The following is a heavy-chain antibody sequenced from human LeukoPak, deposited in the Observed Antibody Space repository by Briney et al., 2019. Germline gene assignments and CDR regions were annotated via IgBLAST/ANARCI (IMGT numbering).Heavy chain of an antibody. CDR2: ISGSGGNT. J-gene: IGHJ4*02. Sequence: GGSLRHSCAASGFTFSSYAMSWVRQAPGKGLQWVSAISGSGGNTYYADSVKGRFTISRDNSKNTLYPQVNSLRAEDTAVYYCAKDRGTVAGTRSDYWGQGTLVTVSS. CDR1: GFTFSSYA. D-gene: IGHD6-19*01. V-gene: IGHV3-23*01. CDR3: AKDRGTVAGTRSDY.